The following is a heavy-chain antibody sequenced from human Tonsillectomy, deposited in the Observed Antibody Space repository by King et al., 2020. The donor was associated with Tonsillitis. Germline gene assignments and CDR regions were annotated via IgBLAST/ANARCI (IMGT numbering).Heavy chain of an antibody. CDR3: ARSGCSGGSCYWGYYYMDV. V-gene: IGHV3-66*01. D-gene: IGHD2-15*01. J-gene: IGHJ6*03. CDR2: IYSGGST. Sequence: VQLVESGGGLVQPGGSLRLSCAASGFTVSSNYMSWVRQAPGKGLEWVSVIYSGGSTYYADSVKGRFTISRDNSKNTLYLQMNSLRAEDTAVYYCARSGCSGGSCYWGYYYMDVWGKGTTVTVSS. CDR1: GFTVSSNY.